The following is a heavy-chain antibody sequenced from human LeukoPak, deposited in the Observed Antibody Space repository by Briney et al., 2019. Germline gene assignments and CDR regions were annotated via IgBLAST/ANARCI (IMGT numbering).Heavy chain of an antibody. V-gene: IGHV1-18*01. CDR3: ARDRDSSGWYVGQPDY. CDR2: ISAYNGNT. CDR1: RYTFSIYG. J-gene: IGHJ4*02. D-gene: IGHD6-19*01. Sequence: ASVKVSSEASRYTFSIYGISCVRPAPGQGLEWMGCISAYNGNTNYAQKIQGRVTMTTYTSTSTAYMELRSLRSDDTAVYSCARDRDSSGWYVGQPDYWGQGTLVTVSS.